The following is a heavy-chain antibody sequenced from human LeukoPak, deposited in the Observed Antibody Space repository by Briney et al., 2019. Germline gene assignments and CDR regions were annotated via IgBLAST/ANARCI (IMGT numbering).Heavy chain of an antibody. CDR2: IYTSGST. CDR3: ARSGAWIQLWPNYYMDV. Sequence: PSETLSLTCTVSGGSISSYYWSWIRQPAGKGLEWIGRIYTSGSTYYNPSLKSRVTISVDTSKNQFSLKLSSVTAADTAVYYCARSGAWIQLWPNYYMDVWGKGTTVTVSS. V-gene: IGHV4-4*07. D-gene: IGHD5-18*01. J-gene: IGHJ6*03. CDR1: GGSISSYY.